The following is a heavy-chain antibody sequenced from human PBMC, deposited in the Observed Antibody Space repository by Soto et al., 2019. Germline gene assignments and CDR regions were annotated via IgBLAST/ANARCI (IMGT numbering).Heavy chain of an antibody. J-gene: IGHJ4*02. CDR3: ARRSTEQQLVREFDY. CDR1: GYTFTSYA. Sequence: ASVKVSCKASGYTFTSYAMHWVRQAPGQRLEWMGWINAGNGNTKYSQKFQGRVTITRDTSASTAYMELSSLRSEDTAVYYCARRSTEQQLVREFDYWGQGTLVTVSS. V-gene: IGHV1-3*01. CDR2: INAGNGNT. D-gene: IGHD6-13*01.